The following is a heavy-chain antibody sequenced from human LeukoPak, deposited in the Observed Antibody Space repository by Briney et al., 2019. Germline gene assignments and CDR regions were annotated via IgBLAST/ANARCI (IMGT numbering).Heavy chain of an antibody. CDR2: IYYSGST. CDR1: GGSISSGGYY. D-gene: IGHD4-23*01. CDR3: ARNDYGGLDY. Sequence: SETLSLTCTVSGGSISSGGYYWSWIRQHPGKGLEWIGYIYYSGSTYYNPSLKSRVTISVDTSKNQFSLKLSSVTAADTAVYYCARNDYGGLDYWGQGTLVTVSS. V-gene: IGHV4-31*03. J-gene: IGHJ4*02.